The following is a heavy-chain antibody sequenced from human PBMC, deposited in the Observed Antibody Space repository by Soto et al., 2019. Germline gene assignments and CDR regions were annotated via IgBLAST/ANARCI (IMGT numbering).Heavy chain of an antibody. CDR3: ARRREYYGFDI. Sequence: SVKVSCKASGGTFSSYAISWVRQAPGQGLEWMGGISPIFGTANYAQKFQGRVTITTDESTSTAYMELSSLRSDDTAVYYCARRREYYGFDIWGQGTRVTVSS. CDR1: GGTFSSYA. J-gene: IGHJ3*02. CDR2: ISPIFGTA. V-gene: IGHV1-69*05. D-gene: IGHD2-2*01.